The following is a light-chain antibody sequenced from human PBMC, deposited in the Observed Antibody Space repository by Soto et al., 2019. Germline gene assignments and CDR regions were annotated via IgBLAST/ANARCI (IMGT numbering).Light chain of an antibody. J-gene: IGLJ2*01. CDR2: VGTGGIVG. Sequence: QLVLTQPPSASASLGASVTLSCTLSSGYSNYKVDWYQQRPGKGPRFVMRVGTGGIVGSKGDGIPDRFSVLGSGLNRYLTIKNIQEEDESDYHCGADHGSGSNFVGVFGVGTKLTVL. V-gene: IGLV9-49*01. CDR3: GADHGSGSNFVGV. CDR1: SGYSNYK.